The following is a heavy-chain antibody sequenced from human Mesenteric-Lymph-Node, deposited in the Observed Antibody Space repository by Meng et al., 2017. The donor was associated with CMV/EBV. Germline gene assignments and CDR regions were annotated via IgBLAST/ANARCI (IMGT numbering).Heavy chain of an antibody. Sequence: GGSLRLSCAASGFTFTSYAIHWVRQAPGKGLQWVAVISYDGNNKYYADSVKGRFTISRDNSKNTLYLQMDGLRTEDTALYYCARDFRPYGDSLYFYGMDVWGQGTTVTVSS. CDR3: ARDFRPYGDSLYFYGMDV. CDR2: ISYDGNNK. V-gene: IGHV3-30*04. J-gene: IGHJ6*02. CDR1: GFTFTSYA. D-gene: IGHD4-17*01.